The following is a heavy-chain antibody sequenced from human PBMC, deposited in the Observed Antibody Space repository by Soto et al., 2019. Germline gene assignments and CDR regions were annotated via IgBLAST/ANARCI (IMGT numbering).Heavy chain of an antibody. V-gene: IGHV4-39*01. D-gene: IGHD6-13*01. CDR3: ARLSPMFSSSPFYH. Sequence: QLQLQESGPGLVKPSETLTLTCTVSGGSISSSSYYWGWIRQPPGKGLEWIGSNYYSVRTYYNPSLKNLVTISVDTLKNQFSLKLSSVTDADTAVYYCARLSPMFSSSPFYHWGQGTLVTVSS. CDR2: NYYSVRT. J-gene: IGHJ4*02. CDR1: GGSISSSSYY.